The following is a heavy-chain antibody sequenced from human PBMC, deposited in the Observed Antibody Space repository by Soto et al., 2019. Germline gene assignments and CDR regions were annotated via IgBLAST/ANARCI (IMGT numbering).Heavy chain of an antibody. D-gene: IGHD6-6*01. Sequence: SGTLSLTCTVPGCSISSYYWSWIRQPPGKGLEWIGYIYYSGSTNYNPSLKSRVTISLDTSKNQFSLKLSSVTAADTAVYYCARDSVESSSSGFASFYYYYGMDVWGQGTTVT. CDR2: IYYSGST. V-gene: IGHV4-59*01. J-gene: IGHJ6*02. CDR3: ARDSVESSSSGFASFYYYYGMDV. CDR1: GCSISSYY.